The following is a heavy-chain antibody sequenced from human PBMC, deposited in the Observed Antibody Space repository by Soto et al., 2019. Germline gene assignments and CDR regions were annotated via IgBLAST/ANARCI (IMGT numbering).Heavy chain of an antibody. CDR2: IYYRGTT. CDR3: ARMDGYDILTRYHCFDY. Sequence: SETLSLTCTVSGGSIRNGNYYWGWIRQPPGKGLEWIGNIYYRGTTYYNPSLKSRVTISTDTSKNQFSLKLSSVTAADTAVYYCARMDGYDILTRYHCFDYWGQGTLVTVSS. J-gene: IGHJ4*02. V-gene: IGHV4-39*01. D-gene: IGHD3-9*01. CDR1: GGSIRNGNYY.